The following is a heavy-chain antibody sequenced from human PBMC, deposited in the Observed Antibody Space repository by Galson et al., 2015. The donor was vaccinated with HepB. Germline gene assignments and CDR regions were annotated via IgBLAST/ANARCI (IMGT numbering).Heavy chain of an antibody. V-gene: IGHV3-21*01. CDR2: ISSSSSYI. CDR3: ARDLKGAIVGATTMGMDV. D-gene: IGHD1-26*01. Sequence: SLRLSCAASGFTFSSYSMNWVRQAPGKGLEWVSSISSSSSYIYYADSVKGRFTISRDNAKNSLYLQMNSLRAEDTAVYYCARDLKGAIVGATTMGMDVWGQVTTVTVSS. CDR1: GFTFSSYS. J-gene: IGHJ6*02.